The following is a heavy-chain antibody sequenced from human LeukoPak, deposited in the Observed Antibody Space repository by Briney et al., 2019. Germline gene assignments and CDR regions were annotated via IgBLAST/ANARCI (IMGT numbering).Heavy chain of an antibody. Sequence: GGSLRLSCAASGFTFSSYSMNWVRQAPGKGLEWVSSISSSSGYIYYADSVKGRFTISRDNAKNSLYLQMNSLRAEDTAVYYCARAEARAMVPWGQGTLVTVSS. CDR3: ARAEARAMVP. CDR1: GFTFSSYS. J-gene: IGHJ5*02. D-gene: IGHD5-18*01. CDR2: ISSSSGYI. V-gene: IGHV3-21*01.